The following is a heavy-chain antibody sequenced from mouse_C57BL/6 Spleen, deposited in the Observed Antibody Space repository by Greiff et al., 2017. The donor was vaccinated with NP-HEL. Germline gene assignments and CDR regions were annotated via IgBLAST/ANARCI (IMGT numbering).Heavy chain of an antibody. CDR3: ARDGVDSSGLPFAY. D-gene: IGHD3-2*02. CDR1: GFTFSSYA. Sequence: DVKLVESGGGLVKPGGSLKLSCAASGFTFSSYAMSWVRQTPEKRLEWVATISDGGSYTYYPDNVKGRFTISRDNAKNNLYLQMSHLKSEDTAMYYCARDGVDSSGLPFAYWGQGTLVTVSA. CDR2: ISDGGSYT. J-gene: IGHJ3*01. V-gene: IGHV5-4*01.